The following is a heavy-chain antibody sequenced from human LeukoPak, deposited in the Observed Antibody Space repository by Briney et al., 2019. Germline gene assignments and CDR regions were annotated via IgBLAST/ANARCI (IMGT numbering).Heavy chain of an antibody. CDR2: IYYSGST. J-gene: IGHJ2*01. V-gene: IGHV4-59*08. CDR1: GGSISSYY. Sequence: PSETLSLTCTVSGGSISSYYWSWIRQPPGKGLEWIGYIYYSGSTNYNPSLKSRVTISVDTSKNQFSLKLSSVTAADTAVYYCARPHYGDYDPWYFDLWGRGTLVTVSS. CDR3: ARPHYGDYDPWYFDL. D-gene: IGHD4-17*01.